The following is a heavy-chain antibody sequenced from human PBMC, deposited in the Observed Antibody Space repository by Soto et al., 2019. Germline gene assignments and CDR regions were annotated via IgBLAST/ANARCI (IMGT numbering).Heavy chain of an antibody. CDR2: IRSKANSYAT. D-gene: IGHD2-2*01. CDR3: TNSNLQDIVLVPAATSRGSQPNYYYYGMDV. CDR1: GFTFSGSA. Sequence: GGSLRLSCAASGFTFSGSAMHWVRQASGKGLEWVGRIRSKANSYATAYAASVKGRFTISRDDSKNTAYLQMNSLKSEDTAVYYCTNSNLQDIVLVPAATSRGSQPNYYYYGMDVWGQGTTVTVSS. V-gene: IGHV3-73*01. J-gene: IGHJ6*02.